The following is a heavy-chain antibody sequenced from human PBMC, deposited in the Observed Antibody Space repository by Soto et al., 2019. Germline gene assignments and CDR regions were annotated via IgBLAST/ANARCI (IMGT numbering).Heavy chain of an antibody. J-gene: IGHJ4*02. V-gene: IGHV3-20*01. CDR1: GFTFDDYS. Sequence: SLRLSCTASGFTFDDYSMTWVRRIPGKGLEWVSTTNWNGATTAYADSVRGRFTISRDNAKNSLYLQLDTVTADDTAFYDCVRDSDDSTGYYDYCGQGTLVTVSS. CDR3: VRDSDDSTGYYDY. CDR2: TNWNGATT. D-gene: IGHD4-4*01.